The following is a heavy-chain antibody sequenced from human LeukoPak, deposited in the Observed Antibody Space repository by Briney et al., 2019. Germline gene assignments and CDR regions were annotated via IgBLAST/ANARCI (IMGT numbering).Heavy chain of an antibody. Sequence: SETLSLTCTVSGGSISSSSYYWGWIRQPPGKGLEWIGSIYYSGSTYYNPSLKSRVTISVDTSKNQFSLKLSSVTAADTAVYYCARYGGSGTYFFDYWGQGNLVTVSS. V-gene: IGHV4-39*07. CDR2: IYYSGST. J-gene: IGHJ4*02. CDR3: ARYGGSGTYFFDY. D-gene: IGHD3-10*01. CDR1: GGSISSSSYY.